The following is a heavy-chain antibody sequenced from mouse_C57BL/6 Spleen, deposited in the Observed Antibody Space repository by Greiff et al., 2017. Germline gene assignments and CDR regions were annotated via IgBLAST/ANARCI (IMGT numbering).Heavy chain of an antibody. Sequence: EVKLMESGGGLVKPGGSLKLSCAASGFTFSDYGMHWVRQAPEKGLEWVAYISSGSSTIYYADTVKGRFTISRDNAKNTLFLQMTSLRSEDTAKYYGARDYGSSPGFDVWGTGTTVTVSS. J-gene: IGHJ1*03. V-gene: IGHV5-17*01. CDR2: ISSGSSTI. D-gene: IGHD1-1*01. CDR1: GFTFSDYG. CDR3: ARDYGSSPGFDV.